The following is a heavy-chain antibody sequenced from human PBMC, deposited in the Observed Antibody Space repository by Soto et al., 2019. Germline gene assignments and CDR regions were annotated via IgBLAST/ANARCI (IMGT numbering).Heavy chain of an antibody. Sequence: EVHLVESGGGLVKPGGSLRLSCAASGFTFTTYSMNWVRQAPGKGLEWVSSISSSSNYIYYADSVKGRFTISRDNAKNSLYLQTNSLRAEDTAVYYCARDSASYGSAFDIWGQGTMVTVSS. CDR1: GFTFTTYS. V-gene: IGHV3-21*01. J-gene: IGHJ3*02. CDR3: ARDSASYGSAFDI. CDR2: ISSSSNYI. D-gene: IGHD5-18*01.